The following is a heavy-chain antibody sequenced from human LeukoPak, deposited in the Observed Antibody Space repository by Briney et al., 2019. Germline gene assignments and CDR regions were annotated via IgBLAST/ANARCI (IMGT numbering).Heavy chain of an antibody. CDR1: GFTFSSYS. D-gene: IGHD5-24*01. V-gene: IGHV3-21*01. J-gene: IGHJ6*03. CDR3: ARDLEMAYGPHYYMDV. CDR2: ISSSSSYI. Sequence: GGSLRLSCAASGFTFSSYSMNWVRQAPGKGLEWVSSISSSSSYIYYADSVKGRFTISRDNAKNSLYLQMNSLRAEDTAVYYCARDLEMAYGPHYYMDVWGKGTTVTVSS.